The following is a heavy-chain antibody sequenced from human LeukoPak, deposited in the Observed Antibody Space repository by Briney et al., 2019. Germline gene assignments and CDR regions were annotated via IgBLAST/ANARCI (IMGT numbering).Heavy chain of an antibody. CDR3: AQWLVTANYFDY. CDR2: ISGSGGST. Sequence: GGSLRLSCAASGFTFSSYAMSWVRQAPGKGLEWVSAISGSGGSTYYADSVKGRFTISRGNSKNTLYLQMNSLRAEDTAVYYCAQWLVTANYFDYWGQGTLVTVSS. CDR1: GFTFSSYA. D-gene: IGHD6-19*01. J-gene: IGHJ4*02. V-gene: IGHV3-23*01.